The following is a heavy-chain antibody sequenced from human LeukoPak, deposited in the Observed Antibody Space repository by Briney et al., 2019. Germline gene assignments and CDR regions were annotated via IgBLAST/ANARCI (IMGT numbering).Heavy chain of an antibody. CDR1: GFIFSTHA. Sequence: GGSLRLSCVASGFIFSTHAMSWVRLAPGKGLEWVSGISGSGGSTYYADSVKGQFTISRDNSKNTLYLQMNSLRAEDTAVYYCAKGRDGDYDDYYGMDVWGQGTTVTVSS. V-gene: IGHV3-23*01. CDR3: AKGRDGDYDDYYGMDV. J-gene: IGHJ6*02. D-gene: IGHD4-17*01. CDR2: ISGSGGST.